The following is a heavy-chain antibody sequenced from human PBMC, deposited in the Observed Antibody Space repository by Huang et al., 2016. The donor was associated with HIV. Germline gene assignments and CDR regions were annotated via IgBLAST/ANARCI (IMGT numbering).Heavy chain of an antibody. J-gene: IGHJ4*02. V-gene: IGHV3-30*18. D-gene: IGHD1-26*01. CDR3: AKDGRGSGTYYDYFEY. CDR2: ISYDGSSK. Sequence: QVQLVESGGGVVQPGRSLRLSCAAFGFTFNKFDMNWVRQAPGKGWEWVESISYDGSSKDHADSVKGRFTISRDNSKNTVYLQMNSLRVEDTAVYYCAKDGRGSGTYYDYFEYWGQGTLVTVSS. CDR1: GFTFNKFD.